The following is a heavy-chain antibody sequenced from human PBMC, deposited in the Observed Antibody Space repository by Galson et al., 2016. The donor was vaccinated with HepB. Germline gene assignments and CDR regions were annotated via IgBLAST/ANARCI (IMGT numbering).Heavy chain of an antibody. CDR3: ARRDSGWSLFDY. CDR1: XXTFTXHW. CDR2: IYPGDSDT. Sequence: SGAEVKKPGESXKIXXXGSXXTFTXHWIGXVRQMPGKGLEWMGIIYPGDSDTRYSPPSQGQVTISADKSTTTAYLQWSSLKASDTAMYYCARRDSGWSLFDYWGQGTLLTVSS. D-gene: IGHD6-19*01. J-gene: IGHJ4*02. V-gene: IGHV5-51*01.